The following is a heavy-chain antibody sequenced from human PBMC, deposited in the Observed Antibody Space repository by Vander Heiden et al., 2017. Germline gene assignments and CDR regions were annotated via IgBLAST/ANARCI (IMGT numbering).Heavy chain of an antibody. V-gene: IGHV4-39*01. J-gene: IGHJ4*02. CDR3: AKDFGDYRVDS. D-gene: IGHD4-17*01. Sequence: QLQLQESGPGLVTPSETLSPTCTVPGGSITSTDFFWDWIRQPPGKGLEWIGTIQKSGTTYYNPSLKSRLSISVDRSKNQFSLRLSSVTAADMAVYYCAKDFGDYRVDSWGQGTLVTVSS. CDR1: GGSITSTDFF. CDR2: IQKSGTT.